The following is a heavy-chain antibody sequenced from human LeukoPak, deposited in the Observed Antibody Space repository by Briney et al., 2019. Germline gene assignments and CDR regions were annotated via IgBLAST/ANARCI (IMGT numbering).Heavy chain of an antibody. V-gene: IGHV3-23*01. CDR3: ARRAGAYSHPYDY. D-gene: IGHD4/OR15-4a*01. CDR2: ISGSGGST. CDR1: GFTFSSYA. J-gene: IGHJ4*02. Sequence: GGSLRLSCAASGFTFSSYAMSWVRQAPGRGLEWVSAISGSGGSTYYADSVKGRFTISRDNSKNTLYLQMNSLRAEDTAVYYCARRAGAYSHPYDYWGQGTLVTVSS.